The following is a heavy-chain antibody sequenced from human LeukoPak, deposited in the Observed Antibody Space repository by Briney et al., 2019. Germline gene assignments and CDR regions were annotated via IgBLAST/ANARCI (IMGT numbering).Heavy chain of an antibody. D-gene: IGHD3-10*01. CDR3: AKVAVEYYYGSGSFDY. CDR1: GFTISSYG. V-gene: IGHV3-30*18. J-gene: IGHJ4*02. CDR2: ISYDGSNK. Sequence: GGSLRLSCAASGFTISSYGMHWVRQAPGKGLEWVAVISYDGSNKYYADSVKGRFTISRDNSKNTLYLQMKSLRAEDTAVYYCAKVAVEYYYGSGSFDYWGQGTLVTVSS.